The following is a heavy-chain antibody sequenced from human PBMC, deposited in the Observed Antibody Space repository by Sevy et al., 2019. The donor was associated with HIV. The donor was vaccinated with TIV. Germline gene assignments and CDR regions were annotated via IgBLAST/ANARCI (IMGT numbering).Heavy chain of an antibody. V-gene: IGHV3-23*01. CDR3: AKDSASMIAVVIDY. CDR2: ISGSGGST. J-gene: IGHJ4*02. D-gene: IGHD3-22*01. CDR1: GFTFSGYA. Sequence: GGSLRLSCAASGFTFSGYAMSWVRQAPGKGLEWVSGISGSGGSTYYADSVKGRFTVSRDNSKNTLYLQMNSLRDEDTAVYYCAKDSASMIAVVIDYWGQGTLVTVSS.